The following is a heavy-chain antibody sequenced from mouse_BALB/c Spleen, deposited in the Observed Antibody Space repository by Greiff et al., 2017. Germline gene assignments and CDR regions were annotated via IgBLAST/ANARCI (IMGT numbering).Heavy chain of an antibody. CDR2: INPSNGRT. D-gene: IGHD2-14*01. CDR1: GYTFTSYW. CDR3: ASEGAYRAYAMDY. V-gene: IGHV1S81*02. Sequence: VQLQQPGAELVKPGASVKLSCKASGYTFTSYWMHWVKQRPGQGLEWIGEINPSNGRTNYNEKFKSKATLTVDKSSSTAYMQLSSLTSEDSAVYYCASEGAYRAYAMDYWGQGTSVTVSS. J-gene: IGHJ4*01.